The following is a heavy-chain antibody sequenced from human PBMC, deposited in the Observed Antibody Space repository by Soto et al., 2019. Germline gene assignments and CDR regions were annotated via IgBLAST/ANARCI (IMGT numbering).Heavy chain of an antibody. Sequence: PGGSLRLSCAASGFTFSSYGMHWVRQAPGKGLEWVAVISYDGSNKYYADSVKGRFTISRDNSKNTLYLQMNSLRAEDTAVYYCARSGSGYDILTGYSYYFDYWGQGTLVTVSS. J-gene: IGHJ4*02. CDR2: ISYDGSNK. V-gene: IGHV3-30*03. CDR1: GFTFSSYG. CDR3: ARSGSGYDILTGYSYYFDY. D-gene: IGHD3-9*01.